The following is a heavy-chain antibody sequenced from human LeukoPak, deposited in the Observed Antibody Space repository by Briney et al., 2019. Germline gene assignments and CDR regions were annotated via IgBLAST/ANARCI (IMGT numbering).Heavy chain of an antibody. CDR3: ARQRRNRITIFGVVPDAFDI. D-gene: IGHD3-3*01. Sequence: PSETLSLTCAVYGGSFSGYYWSWIRQPPGKGLEWIGEINHSGSTNYNPSLKSRVTISVDTSKNQLSLKLSSVTAADTAVYYCARQRRNRITIFGVVPDAFDIWGQGTMVTVSS. V-gene: IGHV4-34*01. CDR1: GGSFSGYY. CDR2: INHSGST. J-gene: IGHJ3*02.